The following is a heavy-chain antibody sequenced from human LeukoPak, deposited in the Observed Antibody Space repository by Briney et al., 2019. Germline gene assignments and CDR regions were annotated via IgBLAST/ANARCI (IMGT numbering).Heavy chain of an antibody. CDR2: IKQDGSEK. Sequence: PGGSLRLSCAAAGFIFSSYWMTWVRQAPGKGLEWVANIKQDGSEKYYVDSVKGRFTISRDNAKNSLYLQMNSLRAEDTAVYYCASLQVTAAPGMNFDSWGQGTLVTVSS. J-gene: IGHJ4*02. V-gene: IGHV3-7*03. CDR1: GFIFSSYW. D-gene: IGHD6-13*01. CDR3: ASLQVTAAPGMNFDS.